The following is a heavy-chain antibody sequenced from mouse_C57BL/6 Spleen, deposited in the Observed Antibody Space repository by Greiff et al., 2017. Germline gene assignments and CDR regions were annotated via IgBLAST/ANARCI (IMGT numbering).Heavy chain of an antibody. CDR2: ISPGSGST. CDR3: ARGGPDYYGSSAWFAY. V-gene: IGHV1-55*01. CDR1: GYTFTSYW. D-gene: IGHD1-1*01. J-gene: IGHJ3*01. Sequence: QVQLQQPGAELVKPGASVTMSCKASGYTFTSYWITWVKQRPGQGLEWIGDISPGSGSTNYNEKFKSKDTLTVDTSSSTAYMQLSRLTSEDSAVYYCARGGPDYYGSSAWFAYWGQGTLVTVSA.